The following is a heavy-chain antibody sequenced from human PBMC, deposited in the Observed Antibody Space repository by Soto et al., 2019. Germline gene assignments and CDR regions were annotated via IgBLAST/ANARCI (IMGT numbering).Heavy chain of an antibody. J-gene: IGHJ6*02. D-gene: IGHD3-3*01. CDR2: INAGNGNT. V-gene: IGHV1-3*01. CDR3: ARGRPALRDFWSGYDYYYGMDV. CDR1: GYTFTSYA. Sequence: ASVKVSCKASGYTFTSYAMNWVRQAPGQRLEWMGWINAGNGNTKYSQKFQGRVTMTRNTSISTAYMELSSLRSEDTAVYYCARGRPALRDFWSGYDYYYGMDVWGQGTTVTVSS.